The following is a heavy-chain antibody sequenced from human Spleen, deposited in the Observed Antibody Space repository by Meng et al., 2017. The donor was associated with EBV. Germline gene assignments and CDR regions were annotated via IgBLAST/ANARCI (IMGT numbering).Heavy chain of an antibody. D-gene: IGHD1-14*01. CDR1: GFIFSGYG. CDR3: AKDLSGRFDP. Sequence: QEQWGGPGGGVVQPGRSLRLSCAASGFIFSGYGFHWVRQAPGKGPEWVAIIPSDASHNKYYADSVKGRFTISRDNSKNTLYLQMNSLKVEDTAVYYCAKDLSGRFDPWGQGTLVTVSS. J-gene: IGHJ5*02. CDR2: IPSDASHNK. V-gene: IGHV3-30*18.